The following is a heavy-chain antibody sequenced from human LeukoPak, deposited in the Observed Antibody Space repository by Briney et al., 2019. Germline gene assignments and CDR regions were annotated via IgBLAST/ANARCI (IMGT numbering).Heavy chain of an antibody. CDR1: GFTFSSYA. CDR3: AKPGYSSGWYYFDY. D-gene: IGHD6-19*01. CDR2: ISGSGGST. Sequence: PGGSLRLSCAASGFTFSSYAMSSVRQAPGKGLELVSAISGSGGSTYYADSVKGRFTISRDNSKNTLYLQLNSLRAEDTAVYYCAKPGYSSGWYYFDYWGQGTLVTVSS. J-gene: IGHJ4*02. V-gene: IGHV3-23*01.